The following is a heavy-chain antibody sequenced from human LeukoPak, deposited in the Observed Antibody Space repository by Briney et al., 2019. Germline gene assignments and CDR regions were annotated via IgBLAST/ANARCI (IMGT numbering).Heavy chain of an antibody. CDR3: ARAKAAGRNPYFDY. CDR1: GGTFSSYA. D-gene: IGHD6-13*01. J-gene: IGHJ4*02. V-gene: IGHV1-69*04. CDR2: IIPILGIA. Sequence: SVKVSCKASGGTFSSYAISWVRQAPGQGLEWMGRIIPILGIANYAQKFQGRVTITADKSTSTAYMELRGLRSDDTAVYYCARAKAAGRNPYFDYWGQGTLVTVSS.